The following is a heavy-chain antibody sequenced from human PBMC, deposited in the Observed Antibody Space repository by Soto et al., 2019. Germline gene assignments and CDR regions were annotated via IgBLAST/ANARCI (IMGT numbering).Heavy chain of an antibody. J-gene: IGHJ4*02. CDR1: GFSLSTSGVG. D-gene: IGHD3-10*01. CDR3: GPHYGSGSYYTTKFFYFDY. CDR2: IYWDDDK. Sequence: QITLKESGPTLVKPTQTLTLTCTFSGFSLSTSGVGVGWIRQPPGKALEWLALIYWDDDKRYSPSLKSRLTITKDNSKNPVVLTMTNMDPVDTATYYCGPHYGSGSYYTTKFFYFDYWGQGTLVTVSS. V-gene: IGHV2-5*02.